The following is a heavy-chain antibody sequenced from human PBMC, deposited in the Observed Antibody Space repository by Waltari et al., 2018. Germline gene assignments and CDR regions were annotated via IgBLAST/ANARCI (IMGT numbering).Heavy chain of an antibody. CDR3: AREQFYNSGIQGSAFDY. CDR2: IGRSGDIM. Sequence: EVQLVESGGGLIQPGGSLRLSCAASGFTFSSYEVNWVRQAPGKGLGLVSYIGRSGDIMFFADSVRGRFTISRDNAKNSLYLQMNSLRVEDTAVDYCAREQFYNSGIQGSAFDYWGQGTLVTVSS. D-gene: IGHD3-10*01. V-gene: IGHV3-48*03. J-gene: IGHJ4*02. CDR1: GFTFSSYE.